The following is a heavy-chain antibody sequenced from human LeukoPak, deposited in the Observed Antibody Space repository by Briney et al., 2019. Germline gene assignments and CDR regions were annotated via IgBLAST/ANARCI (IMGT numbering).Heavy chain of an antibody. Sequence: SETLSLTCTVSGGSISSSSYYWGWIRQPPGQGLEWIGSIYYSGSTYYNPSLKSRVTISVDTSKNQFSLKLSSVTAADTAVYYCAGPSLTLRWFDPWGQGTLVTVSS. CDR1: GGSISSSSYY. CDR3: AGPSLTLRWFDP. J-gene: IGHJ5*02. CDR2: IYYSGST. V-gene: IGHV4-39*01. D-gene: IGHD5/OR15-5a*01.